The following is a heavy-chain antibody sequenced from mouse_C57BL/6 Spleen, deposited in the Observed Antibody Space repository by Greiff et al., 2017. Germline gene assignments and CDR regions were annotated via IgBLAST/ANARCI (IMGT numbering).Heavy chain of an antibody. CDR3: ARYIADTDGYYFDY. V-gene: IGHV7-3*01. CDR2: IRNKANGYTT. CDR1: GFTFTDYY. Sequence: EVMLVESGGGLVQPGGSLSLSCAASGFTFTDYYMSWVRQPPGKALEWLGFIRNKANGYTTEYSASVKGRFTISRDNSQSILYLQMNALRAEDSATYYCARYIADTDGYYFDYWGQGTTLTVSS. J-gene: IGHJ2*01.